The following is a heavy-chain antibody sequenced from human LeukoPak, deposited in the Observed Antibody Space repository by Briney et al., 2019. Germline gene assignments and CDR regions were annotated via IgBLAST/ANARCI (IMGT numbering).Heavy chain of an antibody. CDR2: INRNSGDT. V-gene: IGHV1-2*02. J-gene: IGHJ5*02. D-gene: IGHD2-2*01. Sequence: VGSVNVSCEASGYTFTGYYMHWVRQAPGQGLEWMALINRNSGDTNYAHKLKGRVTITRDMSISTAYMELSRLISDDTAVYYCATIYCSSTSCYGAWVWFGGWGQGTTVTVSS. CDR3: ATIYCSSTSCYGAWVWFGG. CDR1: GYTFTGYY.